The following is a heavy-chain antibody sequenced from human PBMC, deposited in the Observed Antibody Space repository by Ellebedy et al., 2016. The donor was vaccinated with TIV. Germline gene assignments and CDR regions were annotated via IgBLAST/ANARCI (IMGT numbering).Heavy chain of an antibody. CDR3: ARGYSYEFDY. CDR2: INLGIGDT. Sequence: AASVKVSCKTSGYIFTTYATHWVRQAPGQSLEWMGWINLGIGDTKYSQNFQGRLTITSDASASTVYMELSSLRSGDTAVYFCARGYSYEFDYWGQGTLVTVSS. V-gene: IGHV1-3*01. D-gene: IGHD5-18*01. J-gene: IGHJ4*02. CDR1: GYIFTTYA.